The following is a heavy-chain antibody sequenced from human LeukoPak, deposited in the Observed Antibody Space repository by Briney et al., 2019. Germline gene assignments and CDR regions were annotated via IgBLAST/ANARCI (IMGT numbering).Heavy chain of an antibody. J-gene: IGHJ4*02. Sequence: GGSLRLSCAVSGFTFSDFEMNWVRQAPGKGLQWVSHIDISATSMHYADSVKGRFTISRDNAKNLLFLQMNSLRAEDTAVYYCVTDRPGVMDFDFWGQGTLVTVSS. D-gene: IGHD2-2*03. CDR3: VTDRPGVMDFDF. CDR2: IDISATSM. CDR1: GFTFSDFE. V-gene: IGHV3-48*03.